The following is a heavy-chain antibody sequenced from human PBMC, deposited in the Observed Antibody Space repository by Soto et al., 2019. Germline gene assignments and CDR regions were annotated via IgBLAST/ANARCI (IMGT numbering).Heavy chain of an antibody. CDR1: GYTFTSYG. CDR3: ARAYSSGWCSDY. Sequence: ASVKVSCNASGYTFTSYGISWVRQAPGQGLEWMGWISAYNGHTNYAQKLQGRVTMTTDTSTSTAYMELRSLRSDDTAVYYCARAYSSGWCSDYWGQGTLVTVSS. D-gene: IGHD6-19*01. J-gene: IGHJ4*02. V-gene: IGHV1-18*01. CDR2: ISAYNGHT.